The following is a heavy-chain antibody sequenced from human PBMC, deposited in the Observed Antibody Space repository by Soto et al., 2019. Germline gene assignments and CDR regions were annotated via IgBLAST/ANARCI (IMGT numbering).Heavy chain of an antibody. Sequence: HPGGSLRLSCAGSGFTFASYVMTWVRQAPGKGLGWVSSISATGGSTYYAGSVKGRFTISRDNSKNTLYLQMNSLRAEDTAIYYCANAEHPRRSIGFDYWGQGTLVTSPQ. V-gene: IGHV3-23*01. CDR3: ANAEHPRRSIGFDY. J-gene: IGHJ4*02. D-gene: IGHD3-16*02. CDR1: GFTFASYV. CDR2: ISATGGST.